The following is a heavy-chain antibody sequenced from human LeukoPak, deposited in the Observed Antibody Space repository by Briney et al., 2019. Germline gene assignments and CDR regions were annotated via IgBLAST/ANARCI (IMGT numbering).Heavy chain of an antibody. Sequence: ASVKVSCKASGYTFTGYYMPWVRQAPGQGLEWMGWINPNSGGTNYEQKFQGRVTMTRDTSISTAYMELSRLRSDDTAVYYCARVYTSVVDYWGQGTLVTVSS. J-gene: IGHJ4*02. CDR1: GYTFTGYY. CDR2: INPNSGGT. V-gene: IGHV1-2*02. D-gene: IGHD2-2*02. CDR3: ARVYTSVVDY.